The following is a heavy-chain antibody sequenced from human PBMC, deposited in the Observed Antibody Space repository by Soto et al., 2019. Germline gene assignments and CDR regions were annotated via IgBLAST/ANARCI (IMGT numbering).Heavy chain of an antibody. CDR1: GYTFTNFD. J-gene: IGHJ4*03. Sequence: GASVKVSCKASGYTFTNFDINWVRQATGQGLEWMGWMNPNSGNTGYARKFQGRVTMTRNTSISTAYMQLSSLRSEDTAVYYCARAYTWSVSVAGMWGQGTLVTVSS. V-gene: IGHV1-8*01. CDR3: ARAYTWSVSVAGM. CDR2: MNPNSGNT. D-gene: IGHD6-19*01.